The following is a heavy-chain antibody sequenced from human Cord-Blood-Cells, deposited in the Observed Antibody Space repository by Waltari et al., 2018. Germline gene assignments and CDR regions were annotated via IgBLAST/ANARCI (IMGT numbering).Heavy chain of an antibody. CDR3: AKVWGSGSYYNPFDY. V-gene: IGHV3-23*01. CDR2: ISGSGGST. J-gene: IGHJ4*02. Sequence: EVQLLESGGGLLQPGGSLRLSCAASGFTFSSYAMSWVRQAPGKGLEWVSAISGSGGSTYYADSVKGRFTISRDNSKNTLYLQMNSLRAEDTAVYYCAKVWGSGSYYNPFDYWGQGTLVTVSS. CDR1: GFTFSSYA. D-gene: IGHD3-10*01.